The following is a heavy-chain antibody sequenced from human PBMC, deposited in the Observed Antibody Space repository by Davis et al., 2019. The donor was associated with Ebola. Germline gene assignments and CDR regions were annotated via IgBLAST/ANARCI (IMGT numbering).Heavy chain of an antibody. CDR2: INPNSGGT. J-gene: IGHJ4*02. Sequence: ASVKVSCKASGYTFTGYYMHWVRQAPGQGLEWMGWINPNSGGTNYAQKFQGRVTMTRDTSISTAYMELSRLRSDDTAVYYCALRSRFLEWSPSFDYWGQGTLVTVSS. CDR3: ALRSRFLEWSPSFDY. D-gene: IGHD3-3*01. V-gene: IGHV1-2*02. CDR1: GYTFTGYY.